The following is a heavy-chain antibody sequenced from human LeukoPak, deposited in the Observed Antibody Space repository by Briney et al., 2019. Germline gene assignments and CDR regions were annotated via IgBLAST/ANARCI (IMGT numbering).Heavy chain of an antibody. D-gene: IGHD3-10*01. CDR1: GFTFRSYW. CDR2: IKQDGSEK. CDR3: ATDKAGDSYSDY. V-gene: IGHV3-7*01. J-gene: IGHJ4*02. Sequence: GGSLRLSCAASGFTFRSYWMNWARQAPGKALEWVANIKQDGSEKYYVDSVKGRFTISRDNAKNSLYLQMNSLRAEDTAVYYCATDKAGDSYSDYWGQGTLVTVSS.